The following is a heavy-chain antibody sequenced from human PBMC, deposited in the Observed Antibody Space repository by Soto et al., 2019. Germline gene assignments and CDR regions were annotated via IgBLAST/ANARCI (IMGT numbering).Heavy chain of an antibody. CDR1: GGSMCSGDYY. D-gene: IGHD5-18*01. V-gene: IGHV4-30-4*01. CDR3: ARVRKQLCRFDP. J-gene: IGHJ5*02. Sequence: SETLSLTCTVSGGSMCSGDYYWSWIRQPPGKGLEWIGYIYYSGSTYYNPSLKSRVTMSVDTSKNQFSLKLSSVTAADTAVYYCARVRKQLCRFDPWGQGTLVTVSS. CDR2: IYYSGST.